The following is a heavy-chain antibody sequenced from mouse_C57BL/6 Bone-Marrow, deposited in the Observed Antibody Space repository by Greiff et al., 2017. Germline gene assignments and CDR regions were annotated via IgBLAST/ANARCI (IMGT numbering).Heavy chain of an antibody. J-gene: IGHJ3*01. Sequence: QVQLKQPGAELVRPGSSVKLSCKASGYTFTSYWMDWVKQRPGQGLEWIGNIYPSDSETHYNQKFKDKATLTVDKSSSTAYMQLSSLTSEDSAVYYCARVDGTLYEAFAYWGQGTLVTVSA. CDR3: ARVDGTLYEAFAY. V-gene: IGHV1-61*01. CDR1: GYTFTSYW. CDR2: IYPSDSET. D-gene: IGHD2-3*01.